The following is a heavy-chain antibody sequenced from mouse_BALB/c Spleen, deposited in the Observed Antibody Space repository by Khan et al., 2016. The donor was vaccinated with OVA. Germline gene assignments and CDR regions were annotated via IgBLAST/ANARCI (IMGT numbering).Heavy chain of an antibody. V-gene: IGHV9-4*02. Sequence: QLVQSGPELKKPGETVRISCKASGYTFTTAGIQWVQKMPGKGLKWIGWINTHSGVPKYAEDFKGRFAFSLEISVHTAYLQITNLKNEYTATYFCARGGAAYYRNDGGAMEYWGQGTLVTVSA. D-gene: IGHD2-14*01. CDR2: INTHSGVP. J-gene: IGHJ4*01. CDR3: ARGGAAYYRNDGGAMEY. CDR1: GYTFTTAG.